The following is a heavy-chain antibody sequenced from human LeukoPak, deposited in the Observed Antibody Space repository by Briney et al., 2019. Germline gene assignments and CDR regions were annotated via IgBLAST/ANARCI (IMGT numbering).Heavy chain of an antibody. CDR3: ARGTYYDFWSVYYYYYYMDV. CDR1: GGSFSGYY. J-gene: IGHJ6*03. Sequence: PSETLSLTCGVYGGSFSGYYWTWIRQSPGKGLEWIGEINYVGSINYNPSLKSRVTISVDTSKSQFSLKLTSVTAADTAVYYCARGTYYDFWSVYYYYYYMDVWGKGTTVTVSS. CDR2: INYVGSI. V-gene: IGHV4-34*01. D-gene: IGHD3-3*01.